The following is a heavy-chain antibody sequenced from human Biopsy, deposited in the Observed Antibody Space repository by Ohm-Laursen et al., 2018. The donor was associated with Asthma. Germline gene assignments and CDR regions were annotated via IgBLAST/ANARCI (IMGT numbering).Heavy chain of an antibody. CDR2: VSHDGGVV. CDR3: AKRRGYSDLTDFDH. D-gene: IGHD4-11*01. J-gene: IGHJ4*02. Sequence: SLRLSCAASGFKFDEYTMHWVRQAPGKGLEWVAVVSHDGGVVHYADSMKGRFTISRDNAKSTLYLQMNRLRTDDTAVYFCAKRRGYSDLTDFDHWGQGTLVTVSS. CDR1: GFKFDEYT. V-gene: IGHV3-30*18.